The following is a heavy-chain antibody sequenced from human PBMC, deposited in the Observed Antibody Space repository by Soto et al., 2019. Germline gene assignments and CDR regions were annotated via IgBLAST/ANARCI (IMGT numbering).Heavy chain of an antibody. V-gene: IGHV3-43*01. Sequence: PGGSLRLSCAASGFTFDDYTMHWVRQAPGKGLEWVSLISWDGGSTYYADSVKGRSTISRDNSKNSLYLQMNSLRTEDTALYYCAKGLDGYNFPFDYWGQGTLVTVSS. CDR2: ISWDGGST. J-gene: IGHJ4*02. CDR3: AKGLDGYNFPFDY. CDR1: GFTFDDYT. D-gene: IGHD5-12*01.